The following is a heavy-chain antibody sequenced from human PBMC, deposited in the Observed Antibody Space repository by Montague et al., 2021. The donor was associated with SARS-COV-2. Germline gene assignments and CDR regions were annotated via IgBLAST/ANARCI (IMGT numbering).Heavy chain of an antibody. Sequence: SETLSLTCSVSGGSITSSSYYWSWIRQSPDKGLEWIGNIYYSGSTYYNPSLKSRATISVDTSKYQFSLKLSSVTAADTAVYYCVSLWKYGSGSHYAPWDYYNYGVDVWGQGTTVTVSS. CDR3: VSLWKYGSGSHYAPWDYYNYGVDV. J-gene: IGHJ6*02. V-gene: IGHV4-39*01. CDR2: IYYSGST. D-gene: IGHD3-10*01. CDR1: GGSITSSSYY.